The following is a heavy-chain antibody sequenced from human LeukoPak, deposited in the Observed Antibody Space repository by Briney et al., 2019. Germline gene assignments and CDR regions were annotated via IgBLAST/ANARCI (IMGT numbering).Heavy chain of an antibody. J-gene: IGHJ5*02. CDR2: IYYSGST. V-gene: IGHV4-59*01. CDR1: GGSISSYY. Sequence: PSETLSLTCTASGGSISSYYWSWIRQPPGKGLEWIGYIYYSGSTNYNPSLKSRVTISVDTSKNQFSLKLRSVTAADTAVYYCARGHPGGYCSGGSCYSRNWFDPWGQGTLVTVSS. D-gene: IGHD2-15*01. CDR3: ARGHPGGYCSGGSCYSRNWFDP.